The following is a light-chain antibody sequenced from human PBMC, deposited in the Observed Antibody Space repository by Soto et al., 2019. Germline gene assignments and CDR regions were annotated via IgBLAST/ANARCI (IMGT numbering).Light chain of an antibody. CDR2: GAS. CDR3: QQYGSSPVT. CDR1: QTVSTNY. V-gene: IGKV3-20*01. J-gene: IGKJ1*01. Sequence: EIVLTQSPGTLSLSPGERATLSCRASQTVSTNYLAWYQQRPGQAPRLLIYGASSRATGVPDRFSGSGSGTDFILTINRLEPEYFAVYHCQQYGSSPVTFGQGTKVEIK.